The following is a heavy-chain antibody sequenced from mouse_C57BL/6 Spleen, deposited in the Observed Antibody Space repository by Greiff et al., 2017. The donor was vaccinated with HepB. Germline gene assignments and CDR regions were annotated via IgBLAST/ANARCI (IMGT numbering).Heavy chain of an antibody. CDR3: ARIRTTVVH. V-gene: IGHV1-69*01. Sequence: QVQLQQPGAELVMPGASVKLSCKASGYTFTSYWMHWVKQRPGQGLEWIGEIDPSDSYTNYNQKFKGKSTLTVDKSSSTAYMQLSSLTSEDSAVYYCARIRTTVVHWGQGTTLTVSS. CDR2: IDPSDSYT. J-gene: IGHJ2*01. D-gene: IGHD1-1*01. CDR1: GYTFTSYW.